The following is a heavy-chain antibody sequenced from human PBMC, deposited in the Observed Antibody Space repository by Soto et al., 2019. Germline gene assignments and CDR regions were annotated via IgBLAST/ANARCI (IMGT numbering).Heavy chain of an antibody. D-gene: IGHD3-16*01. V-gene: IGHV3-23*01. Sequence: EVQLLESGGGLVQPGGSLRLSCAASGSTFGTYALTWVRQAPGKGLEWVSSIGTHADTTYYVDSVKGRFSISRDNSKNTVYLQMSSLSAEDTAVYYCARPYVEVAVNDAFDIWGRGTMVTVSS. CDR3: ARPYVEVAVNDAFDI. CDR1: GSTFGTYA. CDR2: IGTHADTT. J-gene: IGHJ3*02.